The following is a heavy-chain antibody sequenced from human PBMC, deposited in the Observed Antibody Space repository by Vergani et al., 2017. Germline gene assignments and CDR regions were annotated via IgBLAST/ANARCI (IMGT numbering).Heavy chain of an antibody. CDR3: ARGTRDSGSYPMDAFDI. CDR2: INPNSGGT. J-gene: IGHJ3*02. CDR1: GYTFTGYY. Sequence: QVQLVQSGAEVKKPGASVKVSCKASGYTFTGYYMHWVRQAPGQGLEWMGWINPNSGGTNYAGKFQVWVTMTRDTSISTAYMELSRLRSDDTAVYYCARGTRDSGSYPMDAFDIWGQGTMVTVSS. V-gene: IGHV1-2*04. D-gene: IGHD1-26*01.